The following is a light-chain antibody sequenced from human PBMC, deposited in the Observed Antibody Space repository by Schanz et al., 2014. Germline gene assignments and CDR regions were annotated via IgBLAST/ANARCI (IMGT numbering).Light chain of an antibody. CDR2: DAS. CDR1: QSVSSY. V-gene: IGKV3-11*01. CDR3: QHYGTSPGT. J-gene: IGKJ1*01. Sequence: EIVLTQSPGTLSLSPGERATLSCRASQSVSSYLAWYQQKPGQAPRLLIYDASNRATGIPARFSGSGSGTDFTLTISSLEPEDCAVYYCQHYGTSPGTFGRGTKVEV.